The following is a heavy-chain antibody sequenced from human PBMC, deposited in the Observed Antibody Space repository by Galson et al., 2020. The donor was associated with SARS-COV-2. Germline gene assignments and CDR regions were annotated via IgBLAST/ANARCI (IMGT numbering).Heavy chain of an antibody. CDR1: GGSISSGGYY. V-gene: IGHV4-31*01. CDR2: IYYSGRT. CDR3: ARGYDYGPTYYFDY. D-gene: IGHD4-17*01. J-gene: IGHJ4*02. Sequence: SETLSLTCTVSGGSISSGGYYWSWIRQHPGKGLEWLGYIYYSGRTYYNPSLKSLVTISVDTSKNQFSLKLSSVTAADTAVYYCARGYDYGPTYYFDYWGQGTLVTVSS.